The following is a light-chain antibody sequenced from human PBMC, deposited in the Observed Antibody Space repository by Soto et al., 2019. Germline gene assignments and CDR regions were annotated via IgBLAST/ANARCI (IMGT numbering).Light chain of an antibody. Sequence: EMLLRRSLATLSLSAWERATLSCSSPQSVSSYLAWYQQKPGQGPRLLIYGASSRATGTPDRFSGSGSGTDFTLTISRLEPEDFALYYCQQYGSSPHTFGHGTKVAIK. CDR3: QQYGSSPHT. V-gene: IGKV3-20*01. CDR1: QSVSSY. CDR2: GAS. J-gene: IGKJ1*01.